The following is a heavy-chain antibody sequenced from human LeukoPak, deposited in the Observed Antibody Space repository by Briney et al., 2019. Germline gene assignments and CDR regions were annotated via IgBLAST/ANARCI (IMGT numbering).Heavy chain of an antibody. Sequence: GGSLRLSCAASGFTFSSYGMHWVRQAPGKGLEWVAVIWYDGSNKYYADSVKGRFTISRDNSKNTLYLQMNSLRAEDTAVYYCARDASTYYDYVWGSLVDYWGQGTLVTVSS. CDR1: GFTFSSYG. CDR2: IWYDGSNK. J-gene: IGHJ4*02. CDR3: ARDASTYYDYVWGSLVDY. D-gene: IGHD3-16*01. V-gene: IGHV3-33*08.